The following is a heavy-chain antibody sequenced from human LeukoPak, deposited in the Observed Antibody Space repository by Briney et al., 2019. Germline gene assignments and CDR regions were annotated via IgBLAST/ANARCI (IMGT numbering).Heavy chain of an antibody. V-gene: IGHV4-4*09. Sequence: SETLSLTCTVSGGSPNNYYWSWVRQPPGEGLEWIGYKYTTGSSNYSPSLMGRVTISEDMAQNQISLRLTSVTAADTAVYYCARTRPPAGPQYYYGMDVWSQGTPVTVSS. CDR1: GGSPNNYY. CDR2: KYTTGSS. J-gene: IGHJ6*02. D-gene: IGHD2-2*01. CDR3: ARTRPPAGPQYYYGMDV.